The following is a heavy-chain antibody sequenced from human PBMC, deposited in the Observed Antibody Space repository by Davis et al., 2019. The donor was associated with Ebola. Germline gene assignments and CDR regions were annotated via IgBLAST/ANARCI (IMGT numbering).Heavy chain of an antibody. Sequence: GESLKTPCAAPGFPFSAYSMHCVRQTPGQGLEWGSYISTGGVTTYYADSVKGRFTTSRDNAKNSLYLQMNSLRDEDTAAYYCARVNLWSRGWGMDVWGKGTTVTVSS. J-gene: IGHJ6*04. CDR1: GFPFSAYS. D-gene: IGHD2-21*01. V-gene: IGHV3-48*02. CDR2: ISTGGVTT. CDR3: ARVNLWSRGWGMDV.